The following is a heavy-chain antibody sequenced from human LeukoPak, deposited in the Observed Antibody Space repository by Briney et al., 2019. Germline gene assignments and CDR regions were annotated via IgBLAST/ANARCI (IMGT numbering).Heavy chain of an antibody. Sequence: GGALRLSCAASGFPFSAYYMTWIRQARGKGLEWVSSICFSSIGYSSDHLKYADSVKGQFTISRDNAKNSLFLQMDSLRAEDTAVYFCAREDFFTPHSWGQGTLVTVSS. CDR3: AREDFFTPHS. V-gene: IGHV3-11*05. D-gene: IGHD3/OR15-3a*01. CDR1: GFPFSAYY. J-gene: IGHJ4*02. CDR2: ICFSSIGYSSDHL.